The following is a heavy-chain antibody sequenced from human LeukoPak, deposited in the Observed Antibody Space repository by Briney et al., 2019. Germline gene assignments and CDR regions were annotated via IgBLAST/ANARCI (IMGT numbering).Heavy chain of an antibody. CDR2: IIPILGIA. Sequence: ASVKVSCKASGGTFSSYAISWVRQAPGQGLEWMGRIIPILGIANYAQKFQGRVTITADKSTSTAYMELSSLRSEDTAVYYCAREGHDYSRRYYFDYWGQGTLSPSPQ. CDR1: GGTFSSYA. CDR3: AREGHDYSRRYYFDY. D-gene: IGHD4-11*01. J-gene: IGHJ4*02. V-gene: IGHV1-69*04.